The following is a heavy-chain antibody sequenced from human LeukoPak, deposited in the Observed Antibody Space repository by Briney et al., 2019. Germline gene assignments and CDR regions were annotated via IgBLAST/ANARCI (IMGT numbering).Heavy chain of an antibody. V-gene: IGHV3-74*01. D-gene: IGHD3-10*01. J-gene: IGHJ6*02. CDR3: ARETGSGYGMDV. CDR1: GFTFSSYW. Sequence: GGSLRLSCAASGFTFSSYWMHWVRHAPGKGLVWVSRINSDGSSTSYADSVKGRFTISRDNAKNTLYLQMNSLRAEDTAVYYCARETGSGYGMDVWGQGTTVTVSS. CDR2: INSDGSST.